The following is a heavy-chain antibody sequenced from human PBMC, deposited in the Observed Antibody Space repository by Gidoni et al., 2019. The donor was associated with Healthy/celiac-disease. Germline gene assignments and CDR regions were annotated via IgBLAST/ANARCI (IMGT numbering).Heavy chain of an antibody. Sequence: EVQLVESGGGLVQPGVSLRLSCAASGFRFSRYWMTWVRQAPGKGLEWVANIKQDGREKDYVDSVKGRFTISRDNAKNSLYLQMNSLRAEDTAVYYCARGSYYYDSSLDAFDIWGQGTMVTVSS. CDR1: GFRFSRYW. CDR2: IKQDGREK. CDR3: ARGSYYYDSSLDAFDI. J-gene: IGHJ3*02. D-gene: IGHD3-22*01. V-gene: IGHV3-7*01.